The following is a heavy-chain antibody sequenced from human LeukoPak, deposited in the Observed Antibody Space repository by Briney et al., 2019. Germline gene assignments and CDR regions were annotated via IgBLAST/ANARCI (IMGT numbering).Heavy chain of an antibody. CDR2: IYYSGST. Sequence: SETLSLTCTVSGGSISSYYWSWIRQPPGKGLEWIGYIYYSGSTNYNPSLKSRVTISVDTSKNQFSLKLSSVTAADTAVYYCARFAEGIVVVPAATYYYYYMDVWGKGTTVTVSS. D-gene: IGHD2-2*01. CDR1: GGSISSYY. V-gene: IGHV4-59*01. J-gene: IGHJ6*03. CDR3: ARFAEGIVVVPAATYYYYYMDV.